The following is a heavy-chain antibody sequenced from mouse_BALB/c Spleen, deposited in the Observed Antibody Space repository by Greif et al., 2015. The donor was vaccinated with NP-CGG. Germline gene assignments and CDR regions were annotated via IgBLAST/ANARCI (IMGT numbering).Heavy chain of an antibody. CDR1: GFNIKDTY. V-gene: IGHV14-3*02. J-gene: IGHJ2*01. Sequence: VQLQQSGAELVKPGASVKLSCTASGFNIKDTYMHWVKQRPEQGLEWIGRIDPANGNTKYDPKFQGKATITADTSSNTADPQLSRLTSEGTVVYYCARSHYYGYVGFDYWGQGTTLTVSS. CDR2: IDPANGNT. CDR3: ARSHYYGYVGFDY. D-gene: IGHD1-2*01.